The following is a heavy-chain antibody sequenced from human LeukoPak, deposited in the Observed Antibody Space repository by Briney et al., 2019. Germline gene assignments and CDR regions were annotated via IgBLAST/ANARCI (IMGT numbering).Heavy chain of an antibody. J-gene: IGHJ4*02. D-gene: IGHD2-21*02. CDR2: ITPIFRTP. CDR1: GGTFSSTT. CDR3: ARGWLAETTVVTPYNY. V-gene: IGHV1-69*13. Sequence: SVKVSCKASGGTFSSTTINWVRQAPGQGLEWMGGITPIFRTPNYAQKFQGRVTITAVEPMSTAYMELSSLRSEDTAVYYCARGWLAETTVVTPYNYWGQGTLVTVSS.